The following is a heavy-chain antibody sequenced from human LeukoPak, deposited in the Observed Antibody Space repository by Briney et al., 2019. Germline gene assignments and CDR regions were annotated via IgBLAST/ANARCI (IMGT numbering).Heavy chain of an antibody. CDR3: ARDPFYGDADLDS. J-gene: IGHJ4*02. D-gene: IGHD4-17*01. CDR2: IKSDGSIT. V-gene: IGHV3-74*01. Sequence: GGSLRLSCAASGFTFSNYWMHWVRQAPGKGLVWVSRIKSDGSITSHADSVKGRFTISRDNAKNTLYLQMNSLRAEDTAMYYCARDPFYGDADLDSWGQGTLVTVSS. CDR1: GFTFSNYW.